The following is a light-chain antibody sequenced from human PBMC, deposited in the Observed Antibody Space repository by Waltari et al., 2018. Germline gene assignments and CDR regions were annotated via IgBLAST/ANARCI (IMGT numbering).Light chain of an antibody. V-gene: IGKV3-20*01. J-gene: IGKJ5*01. CDR2: DTS. Sequence: EIVLTQSPGTLSLSPGERATLSCRASQRISASLSWYQQKLGQPPRLLIYDTSNRAIGIPDSFSGSGSETDFTLTINRLEPEDFAVYFCQQYADSPITFGLGTRLDIK. CDR1: QRISAS. CDR3: QQYADSPIT.